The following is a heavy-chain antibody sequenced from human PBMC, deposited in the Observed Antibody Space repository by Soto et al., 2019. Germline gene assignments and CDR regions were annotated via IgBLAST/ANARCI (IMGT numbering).Heavy chain of an antibody. CDR1: GFTFSSYA. CDR2: ISGSGGST. J-gene: IGHJ4*02. CDR3: AKESGGYSSSWYWVPFDY. V-gene: IGHV3-23*01. Sequence: GGSLRLSCAASGFTFSSYAMSWVRQAPGKGLEWVSAISGSGGSTYYADSVKGRFTISRDNSKNTLYLQMNSLRAEDTAVYYCAKESGGYSSSWYWVPFDYWGQGTLVTVSS. D-gene: IGHD6-13*01.